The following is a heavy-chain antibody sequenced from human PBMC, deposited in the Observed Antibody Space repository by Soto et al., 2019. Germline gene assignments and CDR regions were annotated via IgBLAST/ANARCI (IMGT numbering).Heavy chain of an antibody. V-gene: IGHV4-4*09. CDR3: GGRLGYVDS. D-gene: IGHD3-16*01. J-gene: IGHJ4*02. CDR1: GGSIDGYY. CDR2: IYSSGRT. Sequence: QVQLEESGPGLVKPSETLFLTCNVSGGSIDGYYWSWIRQSPGGGLEWIAYIYSSGRTNYNPSLKSRVTISVGTSKKQFSLKLSSLTAADTAVYYCGGRLGYVDSWGQGTLITVSS.